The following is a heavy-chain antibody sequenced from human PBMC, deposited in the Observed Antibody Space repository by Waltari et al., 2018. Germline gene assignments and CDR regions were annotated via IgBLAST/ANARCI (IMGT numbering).Heavy chain of an antibody. J-gene: IGHJ6*02. CDR1: GGSFSGYY. Sequence: QVQLQQWGAGLLKPSETLSLTCAVYGGSFSGYYWSWIRQPPGKGLEWIGEINHSGSTNYNPSLRRRVTISVDTSKNQFSLKLSSVTAADTAVYYCARGILKPLPAAKRYYYYGMDVWGQGTTVTVSS. CDR3: ARGILKPLPAAKRYYYYGMDV. CDR2: INHSGST. D-gene: IGHD2-2*01. V-gene: IGHV4-34*01.